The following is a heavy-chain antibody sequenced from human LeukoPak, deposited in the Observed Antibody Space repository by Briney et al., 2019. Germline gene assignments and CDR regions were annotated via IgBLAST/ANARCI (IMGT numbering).Heavy chain of an antibody. D-gene: IGHD3-22*01. J-gene: IGHJ4*02. CDR2: ISWNSGSI. Sequence: GGSLRLSCAASGFTFDDYAMHWVRQAPGKGLEWVSGISWNSGSIGYADSVKGRFTTSRDNAKNSLYLQMNSLRAEDTALYYCAASSGYYLSARFDYWGQGTLVTVSS. CDR3: AASSGYYLSARFDY. V-gene: IGHV3-9*01. CDR1: GFTFDDYA.